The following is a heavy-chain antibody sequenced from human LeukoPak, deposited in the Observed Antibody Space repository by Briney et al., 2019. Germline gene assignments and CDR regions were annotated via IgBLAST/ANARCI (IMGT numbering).Heavy chain of an antibody. CDR2: IYHSGST. J-gene: IGHJ4*02. V-gene: IGHV4-30-2*03. Sequence: SETLSLTCAVSGGSISSGGYSWSWIRQPPGKGLEWIGYIYHSGSTYYNPSLKSRVTISVDTSKNQFSLKLSSVTAADTAVYYCAGILVAGTVDYWGQGTLVTVSS. CDR1: GGSISSGGYS. CDR3: AGILVAGTVDY. D-gene: IGHD6-19*01.